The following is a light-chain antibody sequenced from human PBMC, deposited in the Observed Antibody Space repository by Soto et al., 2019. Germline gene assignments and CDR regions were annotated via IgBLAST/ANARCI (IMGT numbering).Light chain of an antibody. CDR3: QQYGSSPPWM. J-gene: IGKJ1*01. V-gene: IGKV3-20*01. Sequence: EIVLTQSPGTLSLSPGERATLSCRASQGINCTSLAWYQQKPGQAPRLLIYGVSSRATGIPDRFSGSGSGTAFTLSISRLEPEDFAVYYCQQYGSSPPWMFGQGTKVEIK. CDR2: GVS. CDR1: QGINCTS.